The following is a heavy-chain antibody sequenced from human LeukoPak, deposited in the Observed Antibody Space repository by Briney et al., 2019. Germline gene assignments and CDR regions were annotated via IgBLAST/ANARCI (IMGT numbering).Heavy chain of an antibody. CDR1: IFTFRSYR. V-gene: IGHV3-30*18. Sequence: RGGPLRLSCAASIFTFRSYRMHWVPHAPGEGREWVSVISYDGSNKYYADSVKGRFTISRDNSKTTLYLQMNSLRAEDTAAYYCAKEYYYVHWGQGTLVTVSS. CDR3: AKEYYYVH. CDR2: ISYDGSNK. J-gene: IGHJ4*02.